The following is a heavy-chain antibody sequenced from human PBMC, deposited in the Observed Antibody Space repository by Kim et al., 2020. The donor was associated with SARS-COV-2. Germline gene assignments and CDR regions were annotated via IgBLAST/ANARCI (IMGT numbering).Heavy chain of an antibody. V-gene: IGHV1-3*04. D-gene: IGHD3-10*01. J-gene: IGHJ4*02. CDR2: INTGNGDI. CDR3: ARGASGTLDY. CDR1: GYTFTSHG. Sequence: ASVKVSCKASGYTFTSHGIHWVRQAPGQGLEWMGWINTGNGDIKSSQKFQGRVTIFRDTSASTASMEPSSLRSEDTAMYYCARGASGTLDYWGQGNLVTVSS.